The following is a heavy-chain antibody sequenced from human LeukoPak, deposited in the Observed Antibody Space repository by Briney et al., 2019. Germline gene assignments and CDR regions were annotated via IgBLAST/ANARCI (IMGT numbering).Heavy chain of an antibody. CDR2: INHSGST. CDR3: ARGGLEPQLWLRLFYFEF. J-gene: IGHJ4*02. Sequence: PSETLSLTCAVYGGSFSGYYWSWIRQPPGKGLEWIGEINHSGSTNYNPSLKSRVTISVDTSKNQFSLKLSSVTAADTAVYYCARGGLEPQLWLRLFYFEFWGQGVLVTVSS. CDR1: GGSFSGYY. D-gene: IGHD5-18*01. V-gene: IGHV4-34*01.